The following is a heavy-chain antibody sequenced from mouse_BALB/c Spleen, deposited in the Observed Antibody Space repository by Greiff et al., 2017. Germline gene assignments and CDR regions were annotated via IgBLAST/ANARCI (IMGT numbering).Heavy chain of an antibody. J-gene: IGHJ2*01. V-gene: IGHV2-9*02. Sequence: VKLVESGPGLVAPSQSLSITCTVSGFSLTSYGVHWVRQPPGKGLAWLGVIWAGGSTNYNSALMSRLSISKDNSKSQVFLKMNSLQADDTAMYYCARGYLRYFDYWGQGATLTVPS. CDR2: IWAGGST. CDR3: ARGYLRYFDY. D-gene: IGHD5-5*01. CDR1: GFSLTSYG.